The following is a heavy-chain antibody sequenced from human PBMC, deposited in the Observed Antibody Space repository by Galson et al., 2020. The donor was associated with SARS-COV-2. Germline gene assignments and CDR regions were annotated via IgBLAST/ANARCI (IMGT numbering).Heavy chain of an antibody. J-gene: IGHJ4*01. Sequence: SVKVSCKVSGDTFRRYAISWVRQVPGQGLEWMGGFIPISATSKYAQKFQGRVTIIADESTSTAYMELSSLRSEDTAVYYCAKDGGVHCSGGRWWGFDYWGHGALVTVSS. CDR1: GDTFRRYA. CDR2: FIPISATS. V-gene: IGHV1-69*13. CDR3: AKDGGVHCSGGRWWGFDY. D-gene: IGHD2-15*01.